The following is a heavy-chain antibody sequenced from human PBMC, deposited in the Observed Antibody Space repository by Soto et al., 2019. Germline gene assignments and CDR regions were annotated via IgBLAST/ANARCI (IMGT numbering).Heavy chain of an antibody. CDR3: AKEDSGFSGYMDV. D-gene: IGHD3-10*01. V-gene: IGHV3-9*01. Sequence: EVQLGKSGGGLVQPGRSLRLSCIASGFNFNDHGMQWVRQAPGKGLEWVSGITWHSDGMGYSDSVKGRFDISRDNAKNSLYLQMNSLRVEDTALYYCAKEDSGFSGYMDVWGKGITVTVSS. CDR2: ITWHSDGM. J-gene: IGHJ6*03. CDR1: GFNFNDHG.